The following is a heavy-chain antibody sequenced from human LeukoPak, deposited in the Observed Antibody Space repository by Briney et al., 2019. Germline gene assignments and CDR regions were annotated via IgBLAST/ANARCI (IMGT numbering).Heavy chain of an antibody. Sequence: SETLSLTCTVSGGSISSSSYYWGWIRQPPGKGLEWIGSIYYSGSTYYNPSLKSRVTISVDTSKNQFSLKQSSVTAADTAVYYCARPYCTNGVCYHEWGDAFDIWGQGTMVTVSS. CDR1: GGSISSSSYY. J-gene: IGHJ3*02. V-gene: IGHV4-39*01. D-gene: IGHD2-8*01. CDR3: ARPYCTNGVCYHEWGDAFDI. CDR2: IYYSGST.